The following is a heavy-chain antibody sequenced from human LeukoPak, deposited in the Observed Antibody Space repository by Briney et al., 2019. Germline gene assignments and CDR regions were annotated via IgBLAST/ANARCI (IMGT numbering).Heavy chain of an antibody. V-gene: IGHV3-30*19. CDR2: ISYDGSNK. J-gene: IGHJ5*02. CDR1: GFTFSSYD. D-gene: IGHD6-13*01. Sequence: GGSLRLSCAASGFTFSSYDMHWVRQAPGKGLEWVAVISYDGSNKYYADSVKGRFTISRDNSKNTLYLQMNSLRAEDTAVYYCTRDVAGSWYLEDWFDPWGQGTLVTVSS. CDR3: TRDVAGSWYLEDWFDP.